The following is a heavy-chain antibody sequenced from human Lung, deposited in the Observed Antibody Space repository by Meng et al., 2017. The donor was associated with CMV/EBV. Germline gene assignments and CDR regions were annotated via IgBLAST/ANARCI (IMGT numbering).Heavy chain of an antibody. CDR1: GFPRSTSGVG. CDR2: IYWNEEK. J-gene: IGHJ6*02. V-gene: IGHV2-5*01. Sequence: GPXLVXPTQTLTLTCTFSGFPRSTSGVGVAGIRQPPEKAMEWLALIYWNEEKRYSPSLKSRLTITKDTSKNQVVLTMTNMDPVDTATYYCAHRALYYDFWSGYYIPRYGMDVWGQGXTVTVSS. D-gene: IGHD3-3*01. CDR3: AHRALYYDFWSGYYIPRYGMDV.